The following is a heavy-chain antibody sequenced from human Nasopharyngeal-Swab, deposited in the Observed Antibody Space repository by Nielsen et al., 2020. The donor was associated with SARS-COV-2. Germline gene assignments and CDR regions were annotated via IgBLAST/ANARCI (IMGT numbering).Heavy chain of an antibody. Sequence: GSLRLSCTVSGGSISSSSYYWGWIRQPPGKGLEWIRSIYYSGSTYYNPSLKSRVTISVDTSKNQFSLKLSSVTAADTAVYYCARRSSSWSVWFDPWGQGTLVTVSS. J-gene: IGHJ5*02. D-gene: IGHD6-13*01. CDR2: IYYSGST. V-gene: IGHV4-39*01. CDR1: GGSISSSSYY. CDR3: ARRSSSWSVWFDP.